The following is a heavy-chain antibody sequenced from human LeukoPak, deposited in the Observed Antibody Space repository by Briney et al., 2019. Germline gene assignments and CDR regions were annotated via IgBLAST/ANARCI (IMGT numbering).Heavy chain of an antibody. V-gene: IGHV3-7*01. CDR2: INQDDSQI. D-gene: IGHD3-22*01. CDR3: AKDRKNYYDSSGYSYFDY. CDR1: GFTFNKYW. J-gene: IGHJ4*02. Sequence: GGSLRLSCAASGFTFNKYWLTWVRQAPGKGLEWVANINQDDSQIYYLESVEGRFTITRDNAKNSLHLQMNSLRAEDTAVYYCAKDRKNYYDSSGYSYFDYWGQGTLVTVSS.